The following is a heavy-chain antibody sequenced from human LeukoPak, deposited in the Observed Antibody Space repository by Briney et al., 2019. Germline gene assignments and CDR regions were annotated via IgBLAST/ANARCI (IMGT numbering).Heavy chain of an antibody. V-gene: IGHV3-66*02. Sequence: AGSLRLSCAASGFTVSSNYMSWVRQAPGKGLEWVSVIYSGGSTYYADSVKGRFTISRDNSKNTLYLQMNSLRADDTAVYYCARDHGGSYADFDYWGQGTLVTVSS. CDR2: IYSGGST. D-gene: IGHD1-26*01. CDR3: ARDHGGSYADFDY. J-gene: IGHJ4*02. CDR1: GFTVSSNY.